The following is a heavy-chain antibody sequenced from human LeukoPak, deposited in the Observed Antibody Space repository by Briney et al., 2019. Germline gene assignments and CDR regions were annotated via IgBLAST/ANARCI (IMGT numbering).Heavy chain of an antibody. CDR3: ARASQLGNYYDSSGYYNDAFDI. CDR2: INPNSGGT. J-gene: IGHJ3*02. Sequence: GASVRVSCKASGYTFTGYYMHWVRQAPGQGLEWMGWINPNSGGTNYAQKFQGRVTMTRDTSISTAYMELSRLRSDDTAVYYCARASQLGNYYDSSGYYNDAFDIWGQGTMVTVSS. V-gene: IGHV1-2*02. CDR1: GYTFTGYY. D-gene: IGHD3-22*01.